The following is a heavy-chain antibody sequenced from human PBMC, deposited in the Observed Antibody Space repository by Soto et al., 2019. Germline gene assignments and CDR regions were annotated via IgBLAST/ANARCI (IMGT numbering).Heavy chain of an antibody. CDR1: GGTFSSYA. V-gene: IGHV1-69*12. J-gene: IGHJ6*02. CDR3: ARGRYSSLPTSPIVYYGMDV. D-gene: IGHD6-13*01. CDR2: IIPIFGTA. Sequence: QVQLVQSGAEVKKPGSSVKVSCKASGGTFSSYAISWVRQAPGQGLEWMGGIIPIFGTANYAQKFQGRVTVTADESXXTXYXXLSSLRSEDTAVYYCARGRYSSLPTSPIVYYGMDVWGQGTTVTVSS.